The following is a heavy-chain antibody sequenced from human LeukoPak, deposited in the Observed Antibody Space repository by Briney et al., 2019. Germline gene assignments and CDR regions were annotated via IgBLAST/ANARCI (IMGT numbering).Heavy chain of an antibody. J-gene: IGHJ6*03. D-gene: IGHD3-16*01. CDR1: GGSISSYY. CDR2: IYYSGST. CDR3: ARYSPNLLRLGRGRMDV. V-gene: IGHV4-59*12. Sequence: SETLSLTCTVSGGSISSYYWSWIRQPPGKGLEWIGYIYYSGSTDYNPSLKSRVTISVDTSKNQFSPKLSSVTAADTAVYYCARYSPNLLRLGRGRMDVWGKGTTVTVSS.